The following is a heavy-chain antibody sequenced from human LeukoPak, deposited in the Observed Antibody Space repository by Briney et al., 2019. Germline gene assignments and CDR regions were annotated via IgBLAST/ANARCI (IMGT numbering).Heavy chain of an antibody. D-gene: IGHD3-9*01. CDR3: ARVSLPDDIPYYYYGMDV. CDR2: IFTTGDT. CDR1: GDSFVGYY. Sequence: KTSETLSLTCAVSGDSFVGYYWDWIRQPAGDVLEWIGRIFTTGDTNYNPSLESRVTMSVDTSKNQFSLKLTSVTAADTAVYYCARVSLPDDIPYYYYGMDVWGQGTTVTVSS. J-gene: IGHJ6*02. V-gene: IGHV4-4*07.